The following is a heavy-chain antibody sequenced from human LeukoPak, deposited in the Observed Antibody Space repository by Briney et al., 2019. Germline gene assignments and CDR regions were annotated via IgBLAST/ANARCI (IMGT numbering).Heavy chain of an antibody. Sequence: GGSLRLSCAASGFTFSSYAMHWVRQAPGKGLEWVAVISYDGSNKYYADSVKGRFTISRDNSKNTLYLQMNSLRAEDTAVYYCARDNDYYGSGKGSMDVWGQGTTVTVSS. CDR1: GFTFSSYA. D-gene: IGHD3-10*01. V-gene: IGHV3-30-3*01. CDR3: ARDNDYYGSGKGSMDV. J-gene: IGHJ6*02. CDR2: ISYDGSNK.